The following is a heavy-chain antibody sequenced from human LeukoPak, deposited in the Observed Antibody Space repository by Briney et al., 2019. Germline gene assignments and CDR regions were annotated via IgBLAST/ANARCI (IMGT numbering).Heavy chain of an antibody. D-gene: IGHD3-9*01. J-gene: IGHJ3*02. Sequence: PGGSLRLSCAASGFTFSSNGMSWVRQAPGKGLEWVSGISATTGGTYYADSVKGRFTISRDNAKNSLYLQMNSLRAEDTAVYYCARPNIWLIGGEKVDAFDIWGQGTMVTVSS. CDR2: ISATTGGT. CDR3: ARPNIWLIGGEKVDAFDI. V-gene: IGHV3-21*01. CDR1: GFTFSSNG.